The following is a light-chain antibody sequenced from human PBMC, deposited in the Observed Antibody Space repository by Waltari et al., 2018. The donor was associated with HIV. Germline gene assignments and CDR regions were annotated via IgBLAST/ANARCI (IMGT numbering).Light chain of an antibody. CDR1: QSISNY. V-gene: IGKV1-39*01. CDR3: QQSYDSPRT. Sequence: DIQMTQSPSSLSASVGDRVTITCRASQSISNYLNWYQQKPGKAPEVLIYTASGLQSGVPSRVSGSGSGTDFTLTISSLQPEDFATYYCQQSYDSPRTFGQGTKVEIK. J-gene: IGKJ1*01. CDR2: TAS.